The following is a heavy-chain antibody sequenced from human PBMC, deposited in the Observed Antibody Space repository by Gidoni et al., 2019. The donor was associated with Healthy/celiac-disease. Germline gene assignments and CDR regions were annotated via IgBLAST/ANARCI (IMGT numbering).Heavy chain of an antibody. Sequence: DINWVRQATGQGLEWMGWMNPNSGNTGYAQKFQGRVTMTRNTSISTAYMELSSLRSEDTAGYYCARNGNGPYYYDSSGYDYWGQGTLVTVSS. CDR2: MNPNSGNT. D-gene: IGHD3-22*01. J-gene: IGHJ4*02. CDR1: D. CDR3: ARNGNGPYYYDSSGYDY. V-gene: IGHV1-8*01.